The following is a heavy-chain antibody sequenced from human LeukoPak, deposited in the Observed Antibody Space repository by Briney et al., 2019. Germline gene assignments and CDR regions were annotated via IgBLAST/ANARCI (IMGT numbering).Heavy chain of an antibody. CDR3: ARDETGY. CDR2: ISWNSGSI. J-gene: IGHJ4*02. D-gene: IGHD3-9*01. CDR1: GFTFDDYA. V-gene: IGHV3-9*01. Sequence: GGSLRLSCAASGFTFDDYAMHWVRQAPGKGLEWVSGISWNSGSIGYADSVKGRFTISRDNAKNSLYLQMNSLRAEDTALYYCARDETGYWGQGTLVTVSS.